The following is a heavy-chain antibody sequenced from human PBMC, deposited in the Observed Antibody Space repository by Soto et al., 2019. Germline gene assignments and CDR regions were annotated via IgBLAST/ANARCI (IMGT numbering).Heavy chain of an antibody. CDR1: GFTFSSYS. V-gene: IGHV3-23*01. J-gene: IGHJ4*02. CDR2: FRSSGDDGTT. CDR3: AKKVNSGPGSQYFDY. D-gene: IGHD3-10*01. Sequence: PGGSLRLSCAASGFTFSSYSMSWVRQAPGKGLEWVSGFRSSGDDGTTYYADSVKGRFTISRDNSKNTLFLQMDNLRAEDTAIYNCAKKVNSGPGSQYFDYWGQGTLVTVSS.